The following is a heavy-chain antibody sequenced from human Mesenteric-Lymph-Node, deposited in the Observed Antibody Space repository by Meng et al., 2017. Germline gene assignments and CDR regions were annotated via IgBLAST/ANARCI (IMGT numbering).Heavy chain of an antibody. D-gene: IGHD3-3*01. Sequence: GESLKISCAASGFTFSDYYMSWIRLAPGKGLEWLSYIGSSGSTIYYADSVKGRFTISRDNAKNSLYLQMNSLRAEDTAVYYCARESAIFGVVIMAPAFDYWGQGTLVTVSS. CDR3: ARESAIFGVVIMAPAFDY. CDR2: IGSSGSTI. V-gene: IGHV3-11*04. J-gene: IGHJ4*02. CDR1: GFTFSDYY.